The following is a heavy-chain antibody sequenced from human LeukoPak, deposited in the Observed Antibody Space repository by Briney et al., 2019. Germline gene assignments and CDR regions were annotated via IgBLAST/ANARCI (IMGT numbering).Heavy chain of an antibody. CDR1: GYTFTSYG. CDR2: ISAYNGNT. V-gene: IGHV1-18*01. J-gene: IGHJ6*02. CDR3: ARDKGPDYYYGMDV. Sequence: ASVKVSCKASGYTFTSYGISWVRQAPGQGLEWMGWISAYNGNTNYAQKLQGRVTMTTDTSTSTAYMELRSLRSDDTAVYYCARDKGPDYYYGMDVWGQGTMVTVSS.